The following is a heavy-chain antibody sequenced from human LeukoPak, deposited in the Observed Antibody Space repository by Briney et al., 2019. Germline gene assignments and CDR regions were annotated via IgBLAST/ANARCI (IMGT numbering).Heavy chain of an antibody. CDR1: GFTFDIYW. CDR3: ARLMLGYCGGGSCYDPFDN. Sequence: GGSLRLSCAASGFTFDIYWMTWVRQAPGKGLEWVANIKYDGSEKHFVDSVKGRFTVSRDNARNSLFLQMNSLRAEDTAVYFCARLMLGYCGGGSCYDPFDNWGQGTLVTVSS. V-gene: IGHV3-7*01. CDR2: IKYDGSEK. J-gene: IGHJ4*02. D-gene: IGHD2-15*01.